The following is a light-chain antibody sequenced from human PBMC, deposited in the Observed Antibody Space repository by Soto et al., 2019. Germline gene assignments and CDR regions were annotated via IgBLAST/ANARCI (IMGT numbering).Light chain of an antibody. J-gene: IGLJ3*02. V-gene: IGLV1-44*01. CDR1: SSNIGSNT. CDR3: AAWDDSRYGWL. Sequence: QSVLTQPPSASGTPGQRVTISCSGSSSNIGSNTVNWYQQLPGTAPTLLIYYNNQRPSVVPDRFSGSKSGTSDSLAISGLPSEDEAHDYCAAWDDSRYGWLFGGGTKLTVL. CDR2: YNN.